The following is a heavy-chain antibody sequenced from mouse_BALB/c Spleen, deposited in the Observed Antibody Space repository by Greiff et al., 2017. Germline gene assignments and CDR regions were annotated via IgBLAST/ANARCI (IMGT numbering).Heavy chain of an antibody. CDR2: ISSGSSTI. CDR3: ARSLTDWFAY. D-gene: IGHD1-1*01. CDR1: GFTFSSFG. J-gene: IGHJ3*01. V-gene: IGHV5-17*02. Sequence: EVQRVESGGGLVQPGGSRKLSCAASGFTFSSFGMHWVRQAPEKGLEWVAYISSGSSTIYYADTVKGRFTISRDNPKNTLFLQMTSLRSEDTAMYYCARSLTDWFAYWGQGTLVTVSA.